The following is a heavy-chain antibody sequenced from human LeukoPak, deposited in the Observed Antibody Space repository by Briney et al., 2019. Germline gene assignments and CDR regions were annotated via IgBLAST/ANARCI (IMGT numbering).Heavy chain of an antibody. V-gene: IGHV1-2*02. CDR2: INPNSGGT. CDR3: ARVSPHYRYSGSYTLPYNWFDP. Sequence: GASVKVSCKASGYTFTGYYMHWVRQAPGQGLEWMGWINPNSGGTNYAQKSQGRVTMTRDTSISTAYMELSRLRSDDTAVYYCARVSPHYRYSGSYTLPYNWFDPWGQGTLVTVSS. CDR1: GYTFTGYY. D-gene: IGHD1-26*01. J-gene: IGHJ5*02.